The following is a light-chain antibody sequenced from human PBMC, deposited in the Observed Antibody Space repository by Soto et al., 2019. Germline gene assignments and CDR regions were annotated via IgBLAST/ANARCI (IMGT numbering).Light chain of an antibody. J-gene: IGKJ1*01. Sequence: DIQMTASPSFLSASVEDRVIITYRASQSISNHLNWYQQKPGKAPKLLIYDASSLESGVPSRFSGSGSGTEFTLTISSLQPDDFATYYCQHYNSYSEAFGQGTKVDIK. CDR3: QHYNSYSEA. CDR2: DAS. V-gene: IGKV1-5*01. CDR1: QSISNH.